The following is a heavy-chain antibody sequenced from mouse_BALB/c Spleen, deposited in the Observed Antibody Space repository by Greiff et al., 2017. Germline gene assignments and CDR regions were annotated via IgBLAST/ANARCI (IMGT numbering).Heavy chain of an antibody. J-gene: IGHJ3*01. CDR1: GYTFTSYY. Sequence: QVQLKQPGAELVKPGASVKLSCKASGYTFTSYYMYWVKQRPGQGLEWIGGINPSNGGTNFNEKFKSQATLTVDKSSSTAYMQLSSLTSEDSAVYYGTRSGYYGSSYPFAYWGQGTLVTVSA. CDR3: TRSGYYGSSYPFAY. CDR2: INPSNGGT. V-gene: IGHV1S81*02. D-gene: IGHD1-1*01.